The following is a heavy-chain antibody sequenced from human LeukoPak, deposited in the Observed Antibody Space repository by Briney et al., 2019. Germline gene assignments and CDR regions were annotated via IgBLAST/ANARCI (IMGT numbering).Heavy chain of an antibody. CDR3: ARVCRSDYVWGSYRYDAFDI. CDR1: GFTFSSYS. D-gene: IGHD3-16*02. Sequence: TGGSLRLSCAASGFTFSSYSMNWVRQAPGKGLEWVSSISSSSSYIYYADSVKGRFTISRDNAKNSLYLQMNSLRAEDTAVYYCARVCRSDYVWGSYRYDAFDIWGQGTMVTVSS. V-gene: IGHV3-21*01. J-gene: IGHJ3*02. CDR2: ISSSSSYI.